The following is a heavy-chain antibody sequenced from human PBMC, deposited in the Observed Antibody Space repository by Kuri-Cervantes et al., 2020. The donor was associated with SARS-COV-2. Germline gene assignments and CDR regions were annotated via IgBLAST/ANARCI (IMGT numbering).Heavy chain of an antibody. J-gene: IGHJ3*02. V-gene: IGHV3-38-3*01. CDR3: ARASLDLTIFGVAYDAFDI. Sequence: GGSLRLSCAASGFTVSSNEMSWVRQAPGKGLEWVSSISGGSTYYADSRKGRFTISRDNSKNTLHLQMNSLRAEDTAVYYCARASLDLTIFGVAYDAFDIWGKGTTGTVSS. CDR2: ISGGST. D-gene: IGHD3-3*01. CDR1: GFTVSSNE.